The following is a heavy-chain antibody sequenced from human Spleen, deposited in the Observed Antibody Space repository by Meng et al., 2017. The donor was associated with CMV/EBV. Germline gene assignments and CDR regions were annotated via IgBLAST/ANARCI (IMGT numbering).Heavy chain of an antibody. J-gene: IGHJ1*01. Sequence: ASVKVSCKASGYTFSGYYMHWVRQAPGQGLEWMGWINPNNGATNYAQKFQGRVTMTRDTSLNTAYMELSRLRSNDTAVFYCAKGGLSTALPEAPSSSSIDSWGQGTLVTVSS. CDR1: GYTFSGYY. V-gene: IGHV1-2*02. D-gene: IGHD2/OR15-2a*01. CDR2: INPNNGAT. CDR3: AKGGLSTALPEAPSSSSIDS.